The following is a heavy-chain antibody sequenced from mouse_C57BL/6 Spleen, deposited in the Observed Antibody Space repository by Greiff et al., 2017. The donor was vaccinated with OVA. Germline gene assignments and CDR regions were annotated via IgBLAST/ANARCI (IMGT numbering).Heavy chain of an antibody. J-gene: IGHJ2*01. D-gene: IGHD2-2*01. CDR1: GFTFTSYW. CDR3: ARVTGDY. V-gene: IGHV1-53*01. CDR2: IHPRNGGT. Sequence: QVQLKQPGTELVKPGASVQLSCKASGFTFTSYWLHWVKQRPGQGLEWIGNIHPRNGGTNYHEKFKSKATLTVDKSSSTAYMQLSSLTTEDSAVYYCARVTGDYWGQGTTLTVSS.